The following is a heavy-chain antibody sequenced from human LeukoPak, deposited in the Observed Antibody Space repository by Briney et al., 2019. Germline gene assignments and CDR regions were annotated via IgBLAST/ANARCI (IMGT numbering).Heavy chain of an antibody. J-gene: IGHJ6*03. Sequence: GESLKISCKGSGYSFTNYWIGWVRQMPGKGLEWMGIIYPGDSDTRYSPSFQGQITISVDKSISTAYLQWSSLKASDTAMYYCARHARNTIFGVVTHYYYMDVWGKGTTATVSS. CDR2: IYPGDSDT. CDR1: GYSFTNYW. CDR3: ARHARNTIFGVVTHYYYMDV. V-gene: IGHV5-51*01. D-gene: IGHD3-3*01.